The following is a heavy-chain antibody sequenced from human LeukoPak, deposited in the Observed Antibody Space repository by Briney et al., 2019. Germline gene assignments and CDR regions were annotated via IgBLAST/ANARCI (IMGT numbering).Heavy chain of an antibody. V-gene: IGHV3-15*01. CDR2: IKSKTDGGTT. J-gene: IGHJ4*02. D-gene: IGHD3-10*01. CDR3: TTVVFLLIRGVIKSSDY. Sequence: GGSLRLSCAASGFTFSNAWMSWVRQAPGKGLEWVGRIKSKTDGGTTDYAAPVKGRFTISRDDSKNTLYLQMNSLKTEDTAVYYCTTVVFLLIRGVIKSSDYWGQGTLVTVSS. CDR1: GFTFSNAW.